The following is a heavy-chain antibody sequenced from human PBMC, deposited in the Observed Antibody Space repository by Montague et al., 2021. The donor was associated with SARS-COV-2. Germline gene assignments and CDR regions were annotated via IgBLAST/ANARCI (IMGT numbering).Heavy chain of an antibody. CDR1: GDSITSGRYY. Sequence: TLSLTCTVSGDSITSGRYYWTWLRHHPGKGLEWIGYIFFSGVTSYNPSLKSRVTISLDSSKNQFFLSLSSVTAADAAVCYCARGDDDISTGYVFEIWGQGTMVTVSS. J-gene: IGHJ3*02. CDR2: IFFSGVT. D-gene: IGHD3-9*01. CDR3: ARGDDDISTGYVFEI. V-gene: IGHV4-31*03.